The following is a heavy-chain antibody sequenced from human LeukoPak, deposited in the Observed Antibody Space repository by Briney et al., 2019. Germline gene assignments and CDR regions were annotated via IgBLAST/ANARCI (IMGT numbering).Heavy chain of an antibody. CDR3: ARVTTVINTPFDY. CDR1: GFTFSSYW. V-gene: IGHV3-74*01. D-gene: IGHD4-17*01. Sequence: GGSLRLSCAASGFTFSSYWIHWVRQAPGEGLVWVSRINSDGSSTTYADSVKGRFTISRDNAKNTVYLQMNSLRAEDTAVYYCARVTTVINTPFDYWGQGTLVTVSS. CDR2: INSDGSST. J-gene: IGHJ4*02.